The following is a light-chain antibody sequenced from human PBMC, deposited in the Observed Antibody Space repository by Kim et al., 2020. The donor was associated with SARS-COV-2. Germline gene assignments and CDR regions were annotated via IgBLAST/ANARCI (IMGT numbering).Light chain of an antibody. J-gene: IGKJ4*01. Sequence: SCSPGERATLSCRASQSVISYLAWYQHKPGQAPRLLIYDASNRATGIPARFSGSGSGTDFTLTINSLEPEDFAVYYCQQRSNWPLTFGGGTKVEI. CDR3: QQRSNWPLT. CDR2: DAS. CDR1: QSVISY. V-gene: IGKV3-11*01.